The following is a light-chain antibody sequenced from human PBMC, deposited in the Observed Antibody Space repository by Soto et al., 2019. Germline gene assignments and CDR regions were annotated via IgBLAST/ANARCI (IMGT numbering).Light chain of an antibody. V-gene: IGKV1-5*03. CDR3: QQYSRFSWT. CDR2: KAS. Sequence: DIQMTQSPSTLSASVGDRVTITCRASQTIDKWLAWYQQKPGKAPKLLIYKASILQSGVPSRFSGSRSGTEFTLTITSLQPDDVGSYFCQQYSRFSWTFGQGTKVEIK. CDR1: QTIDKW. J-gene: IGKJ1*01.